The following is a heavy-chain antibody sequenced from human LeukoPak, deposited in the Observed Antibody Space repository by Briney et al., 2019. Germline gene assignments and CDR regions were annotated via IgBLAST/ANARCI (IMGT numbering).Heavy chain of an antibody. V-gene: IGHV4-59*01. CDR3: ARLARLTLIRGVTGYHSLDV. Sequence: SETLSLTCTVSGGSMDSFYWSWIRQSAGGGLEWIGYIYYSGTTNYNPSLRSRLIISVDTSKNQFSLNLISMTAADTAVYYCARLARLTLIRGVTGYHSLDVWGKGTKVTVSS. CDR2: IYYSGTT. CDR1: GGSMDSFY. D-gene: IGHD3-10*01. J-gene: IGHJ6*04.